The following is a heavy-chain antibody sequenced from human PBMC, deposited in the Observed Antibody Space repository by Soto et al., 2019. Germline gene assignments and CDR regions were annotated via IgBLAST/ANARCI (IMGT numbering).Heavy chain of an antibody. V-gene: IGHV3-30*18. D-gene: IGHD6-19*01. CDR3: AKDRYSNDWVNYFDP. CDR1: GFILSDYG. CDR2: ISHDGNEQ. Sequence: QVQLVESGGGVVQPGRSLILSCAASGFILSDYGMHWVRQAPGRGLEWVAMISHDGNEQYYVDSVKGRFTISRDNSKNTLYLQMNNLRPEDTAVYHCAKDRYSNDWVNYFDPWGQGTLVTVSS. J-gene: IGHJ5*02.